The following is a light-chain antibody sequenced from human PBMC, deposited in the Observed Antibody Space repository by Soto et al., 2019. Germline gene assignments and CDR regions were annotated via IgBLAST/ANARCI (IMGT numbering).Light chain of an antibody. J-gene: IGKJ1*01. CDR3: QQNDDSPGT. V-gene: IGKV3-20*01. CDR1: QSISSSY. CDR2: SAS. Sequence: IVLTQSPGTLSLSPGERATLSCRASQSISSSYLAWYQQKPGQAPRLLIYSASNRATAIPDRFSGSGSGTDFTLTISRLEPDDFAVYYCQQNDDSPGTFGQGTKVEIK.